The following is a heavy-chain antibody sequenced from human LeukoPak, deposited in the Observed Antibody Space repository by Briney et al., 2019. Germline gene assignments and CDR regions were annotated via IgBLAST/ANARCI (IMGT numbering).Heavy chain of an antibody. Sequence: TGGSLRLSCAASGFTFSSYEMNWVRQAPGKGLEWVSYISSSGSTIYYADSVKGRFTISRDNAKNSLYLQMNSLRAEDTAVYYCARGITMIVDESWFDPWGQGTLVTVSS. V-gene: IGHV3-48*03. CDR3: ARGITMIVDESWFDP. J-gene: IGHJ5*02. CDR2: ISSSGSTI. D-gene: IGHD3-22*01. CDR1: GFTFSSYE.